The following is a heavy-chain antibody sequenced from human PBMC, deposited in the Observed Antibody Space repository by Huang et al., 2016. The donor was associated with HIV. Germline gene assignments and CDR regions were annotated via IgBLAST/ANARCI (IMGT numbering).Heavy chain of an antibody. CDR2: VYDSGTT. V-gene: IGHV4-59*02. J-gene: IGHJ5*02. CDR1: GDSVSSHY. D-gene: IGHD6-19*01. Sequence: QVRLQESGPGLVKPSETLSLSCTVSGDSVSSHYWGWIRHPPGKGLEWIGTVYDSGTTKYNQRLKSRITISVDTSKNGFSLNITSVSAADTAMYFCVRDQGRLAVGGIDNWFDPWGQGALVTVSS. CDR3: VRDQGRLAVGGIDNWFDP.